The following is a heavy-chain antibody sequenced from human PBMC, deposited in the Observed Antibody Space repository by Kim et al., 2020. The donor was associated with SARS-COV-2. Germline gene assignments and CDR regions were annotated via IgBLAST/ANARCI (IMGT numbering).Heavy chain of an antibody. D-gene: IGHD6-13*01. CDR3: AKPLYSSSWYSDY. Sequence: YADSVKGQFTISRDNSKNTLYLQMNSLRAEDTAVDYCAKPLYSSSWYSDYWGQGTLVTVSS. V-gene: IGHV3-23*01. J-gene: IGHJ4*02.